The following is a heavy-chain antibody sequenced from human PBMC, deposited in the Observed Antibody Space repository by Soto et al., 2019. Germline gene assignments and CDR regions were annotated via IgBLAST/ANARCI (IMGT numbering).Heavy chain of an antibody. CDR1: GDTFSSYT. CDR3: AKDGVRSSGNFYADRSDNGFAP. CDR2: FIPVLAMS. Sequence: SVKVSCKASGDTFSSYTINWVRQVPGQGLEWMGRFIPVLAMSTYAHKFQGRVSLIADKSTNTAYMDLSSLRVDDTVIYYCAKDGVRSSGNFYADRSDNGFAPWGQGTLVTAPQ. J-gene: IGHJ5*02. V-gene: IGHV1-69*04. D-gene: IGHD3-22*01.